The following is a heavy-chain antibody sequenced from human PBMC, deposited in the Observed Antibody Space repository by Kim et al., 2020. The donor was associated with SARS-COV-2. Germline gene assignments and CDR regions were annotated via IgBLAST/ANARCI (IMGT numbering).Heavy chain of an antibody. CDR2: ISAYNGNT. CDR3: ARDVNYYDSSGYYFPNYYYYGMDV. Sequence: ASVKVSCKASGYTFTSYGISWVRQAPGQGLEWMGWISAYNGNTNYAQKLQGRVTMTTDTSTSTAYMELRSLRSDDTAVYYCARDVNYYDSSGYYFPNYYYYGMDVWGQGTTVTVSS. CDR1: GYTFTSYG. D-gene: IGHD3-22*01. J-gene: IGHJ6*02. V-gene: IGHV1-18*04.